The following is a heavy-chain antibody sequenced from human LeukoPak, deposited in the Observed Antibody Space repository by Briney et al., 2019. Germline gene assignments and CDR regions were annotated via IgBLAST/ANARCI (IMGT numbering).Heavy chain of an antibody. J-gene: IGHJ4*02. D-gene: IGHD2-2*01. V-gene: IGHV1-69*01. CDR1: GGTFSSYA. CDR3: ARVPPYCSTTTCYAPFDY. CDR2: ITPVFGAT. Sequence: SVKVSCKASGGTFSSYAISWVRQAPGQGLEWMGGITPVFGATTYAENFQDRVTITADESTGNVYMELSSLKSDDTAMYYCARVPPYCSTTTCYAPFDYWGQGTLVTVSS.